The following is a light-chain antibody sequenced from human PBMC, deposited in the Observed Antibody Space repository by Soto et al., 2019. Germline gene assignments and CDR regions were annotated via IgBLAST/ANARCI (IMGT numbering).Light chain of an antibody. CDR2: GAS. Sequence: EIVLTQSPGTLSLSPGDRATLSCRASQSLSSTYLAWYQQKAGQAPRLLIYGASSRATGIPDRFSGSGSGTDFTLTISRLEPEDFAVYYCQQYGSSPVTLGSRTKVDIK. CDR1: QSLSSTY. CDR3: QQYGSSPVT. V-gene: IGKV3-20*01. J-gene: IGKJ3*01.